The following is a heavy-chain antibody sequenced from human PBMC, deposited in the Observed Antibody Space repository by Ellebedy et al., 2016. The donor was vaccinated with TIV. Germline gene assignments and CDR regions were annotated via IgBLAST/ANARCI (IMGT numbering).Heavy chain of an antibody. V-gene: IGHV3-15*01. J-gene: IGHJ4*02. Sequence: PGGSLRLSCAASGFTFSNAWMSWVRQAPGKGLEWVGRIKTKTDGETTDYAAPVKGRFTISRDDSKNTLYLQMNSLKTEDTALYYCTTALRWELPHSDYWGQGTLVTVSS. CDR1: GFTFSNAW. CDR3: TTALRWELPHSDY. D-gene: IGHD2-15*01. CDR2: IKTKTDGETT.